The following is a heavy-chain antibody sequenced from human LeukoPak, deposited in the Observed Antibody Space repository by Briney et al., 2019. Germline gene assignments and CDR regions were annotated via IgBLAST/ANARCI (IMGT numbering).Heavy chain of an antibody. D-gene: IGHD4-17*01. CDR3: AKRPSDYGDYVTYFDY. CDR2: ISDDGRRK. J-gene: IGHJ4*02. Sequence: GGSLRLSCAASGFSFISYGMHWVRQAPGKGLEWVGVISDDGRRKDYADSVKGRFTISRDNSKDTLYLQMNSLRAEDTAVYYCAKRPSDYGDYVTYFDYWGQGTLVTVAS. CDR1: GFSFISYG. V-gene: IGHV3-30*18.